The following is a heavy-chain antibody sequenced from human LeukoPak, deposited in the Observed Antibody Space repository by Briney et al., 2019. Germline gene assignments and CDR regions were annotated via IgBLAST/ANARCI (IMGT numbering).Heavy chain of an antibody. CDR3: ARGVDIVGAFDI. J-gene: IGHJ3*02. CDR2: ISSSSSYI. Sequence: GGSLRLSCAASGFTFSSYSMNWVRQAPGKGLEWVSSISSSSSYIYYADSVKGRFTISRDNAKNSLYLQMNSLRAEDTAVYYCARGVDIVGAFDIWGQGTMVTVSS. D-gene: IGHD5-12*01. CDR1: GFTFSSYS. V-gene: IGHV3-21*01.